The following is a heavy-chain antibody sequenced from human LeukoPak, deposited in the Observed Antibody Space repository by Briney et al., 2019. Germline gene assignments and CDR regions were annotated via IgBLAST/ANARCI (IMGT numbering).Heavy chain of an antibody. CDR1: GYTFTGYY. CDR2: INPNSGGT. V-gene: IGHV1-2*02. J-gene: IGHJ6*03. CDR3: VRGPDYDILTGYYYYYMDV. Sequence: ASVKVSCKASGYTFTGYYMHWVRQAPGQGLEWMGWINPNSGGTNYAQKFQGRVTMTRDTSISTAYMELSRLRSDGTAVYYCVRGPDYDILTGYYYYYMDVWGKGTTVTVSS. D-gene: IGHD3-9*01.